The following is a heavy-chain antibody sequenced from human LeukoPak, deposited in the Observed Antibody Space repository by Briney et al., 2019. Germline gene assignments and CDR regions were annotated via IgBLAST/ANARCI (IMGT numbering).Heavy chain of an antibody. CDR2: MNPNSGNT. CDR1: VYTFTSYD. V-gene: IGHV1-8*01. Sequence: GASVKVSCKASVYTFTSYDINCVRHAPGQGLEWMGWMNPNSGNTGYAQKFQGRVTMTRNTSISTAYMELSSLRSEDTAVYYCARGIVRRLWFGELLKGGSRNWFDPWGQGTLVTVSS. D-gene: IGHD3-10*01. J-gene: IGHJ5*02. CDR3: ARGIVRRLWFGELLKGGSRNWFDP.